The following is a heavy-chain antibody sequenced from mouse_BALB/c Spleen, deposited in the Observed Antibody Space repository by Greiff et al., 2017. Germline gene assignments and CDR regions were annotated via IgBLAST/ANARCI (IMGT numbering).Heavy chain of an antibody. CDR3: ARGELRGAMDY. V-gene: IGHV1S137*01. Sequence: QVQLQQSGAELVRPGVSVKISCKGSGYTFTDYAMHWVKQSHAKSLEWIGVISTYYGDASYNQKFKGKATMTVDKSSSTAYMELARLTSEDSAIYYFARGELRGAMDYWGQGTSVTVSS. D-gene: IGHD1-1*01. CDR2: ISTYYGDA. CDR1: GYTFTDYA. J-gene: IGHJ4*01.